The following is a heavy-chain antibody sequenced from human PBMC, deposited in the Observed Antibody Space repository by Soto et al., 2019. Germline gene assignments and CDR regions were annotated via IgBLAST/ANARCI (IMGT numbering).Heavy chain of an antibody. D-gene: IGHD3-10*01. CDR3: ARGGADHYNYGMDV. J-gene: IGHJ6*02. V-gene: IGHV3-23*05. Sequence: GGSLRLSCTASGFTLSTYAMTWVRQPPGKGLEWVSSMNAAASSTSYADSVKGRFTTSRDSFQNTQYLQMNHLRPEDTAVYYCARGGADHYNYGMDVWGQGTTVTVSS. CDR2: MNAAASST. CDR1: GFTLSTYA.